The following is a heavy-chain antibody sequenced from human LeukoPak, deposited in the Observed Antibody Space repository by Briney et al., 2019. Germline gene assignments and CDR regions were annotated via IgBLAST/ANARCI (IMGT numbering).Heavy chain of an antibody. CDR3: AKERDGHKDGLAH. V-gene: IGHV3-43*01. CDR1: SFNFNAYT. J-gene: IGHJ4*02. CDR2: IRGAATT. Sequence: GGSLRLSCATSSFNFNAYTMHWVRQAPGKGLEWVSFIRGAATTNYADSVKDRFTVSSDNSKNSLYLQMNSLRPEDSGLYYCAKERDGHKDGLAHWGRGTLVTVSS. D-gene: IGHD5-24*01.